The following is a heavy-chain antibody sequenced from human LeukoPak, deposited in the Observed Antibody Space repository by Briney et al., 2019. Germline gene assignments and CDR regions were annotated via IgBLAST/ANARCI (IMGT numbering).Heavy chain of an antibody. D-gene: IGHD7-27*01. J-gene: IGHJ3*01. V-gene: IGHV3-9*01. CDR2: ISWNSLTT. Sequence: PGGSLRLSCAASGFTVSSNYMSWVRQAPGKGLEWVSGISWNSLTTDYAGSVKGRFSISRDNAKNSLYLEMKSLRPEDTALYYCVKDTSLGLDAFQDWGQGTMIIVSS. CDR1: GFTVSSNY. CDR3: VKDTSLGLDAFQD.